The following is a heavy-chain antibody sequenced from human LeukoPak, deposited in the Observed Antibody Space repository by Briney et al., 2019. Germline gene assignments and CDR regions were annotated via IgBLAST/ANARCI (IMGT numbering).Heavy chain of an antibody. V-gene: IGHV3-21*01. CDR3: ARREVGATYYYFDY. CDR1: GFTFSSYS. Sequence: GGSLRLSCAASGFTFSSYSMNWVRQAPGKGLGWVSSISSSSYIYYADSVKGRFTISRDNAKNSLYLQMNSLRAEDTAVYYCARREVGATYYYFDYWGQGTLVTVSS. D-gene: IGHD1-26*01. CDR2: ISSSSYI. J-gene: IGHJ4*02.